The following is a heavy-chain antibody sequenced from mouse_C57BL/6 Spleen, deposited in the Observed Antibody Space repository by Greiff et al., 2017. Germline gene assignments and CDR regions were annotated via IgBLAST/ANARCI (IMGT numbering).Heavy chain of an antibody. CDR2: ISSGGDYI. CDR3: TRAYDGYYLDY. V-gene: IGHV5-9-1*02. Sequence: EVQVVESGEGLVKPGGSLKLSCAASGFTFSSYAMSWVRQTPEKRLEWVAYISSGGDYIYYADTVKGRFTISRDNARNTLYLQMSSLKSEDTAMYYCTRAYDGYYLDYWGQGTTLTVSS. J-gene: IGHJ2*01. CDR1: GFTFSSYA. D-gene: IGHD2-3*01.